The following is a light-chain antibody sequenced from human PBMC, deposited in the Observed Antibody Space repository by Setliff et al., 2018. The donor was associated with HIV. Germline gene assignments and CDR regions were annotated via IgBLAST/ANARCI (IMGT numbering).Light chain of an antibody. CDR3: CSCGGDGTYA. V-gene: IGLV2-23*01. CDR2: EAN. CDR1: SSDVGNYNH. Sequence: QSVLTQPAAVSGSPGQSITISCSGTSSDVGNYNHVSWYRQNPGKAPKLMIYEANKRPSGVSTRFSGSTSGNTASLTISGLQAEDEADYYCCSCGGDGTYAFGTGTKVTVL. J-gene: IGLJ1*01.